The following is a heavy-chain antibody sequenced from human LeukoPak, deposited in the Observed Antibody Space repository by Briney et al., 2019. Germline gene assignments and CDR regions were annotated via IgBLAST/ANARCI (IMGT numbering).Heavy chain of an antibody. Sequence: PGGSLRLSCAASGFTFSSYAMSWVRQAPGKGLEWVSAISGRGGSTYYADSVKGRFTISRDNSKNTLYLQTNSLRAEDTAVYYCAKLVEMATVYWGQGTLVTVSS. CDR2: ISGRGGST. CDR1: GFTFSSYA. D-gene: IGHD5-24*01. J-gene: IGHJ4*02. CDR3: AKLVEMATVY. V-gene: IGHV3-23*01.